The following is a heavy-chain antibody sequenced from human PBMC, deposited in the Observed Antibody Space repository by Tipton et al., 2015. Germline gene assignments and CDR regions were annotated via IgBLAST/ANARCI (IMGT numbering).Heavy chain of an antibody. V-gene: IGHV4-4*02. CDR1: GGSLRSIGW. J-gene: IGHJ3*01. CDR3: TRGQPNGAYDV. D-gene: IGHD1-1*01. Sequence: LVKPTQTLSLTCTVSGGSLRSIGWWTWVRQPPGKGLEWIGEIRHTGRTNSNPSLRTRVTMSIDTSKKQVSLNLTSVTAADTAVYYCTRGQPNGAYDVWGQGTMVAVSS. CDR2: IRHTGRT.